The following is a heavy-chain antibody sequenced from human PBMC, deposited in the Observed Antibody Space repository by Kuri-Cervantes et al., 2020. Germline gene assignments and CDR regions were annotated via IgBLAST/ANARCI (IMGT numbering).Heavy chain of an antibody. CDR2: ILDDGSYK. J-gene: IGHJ4*02. V-gene: IGHV3-30*02. Sequence: GESLKISCEASGFTFDTYAIHWVRQAPAKGPEWVSYILDDGSYKFYADSVKGRFTISRDISKNTVYLQMNSLRPEDTAVYYCARGCSSRSCFYYFDQWGQGTLVTVSS. CDR3: ARGCSSRSCFYYFDQ. D-gene: IGHD2-2*01. CDR1: GFTFDTYA.